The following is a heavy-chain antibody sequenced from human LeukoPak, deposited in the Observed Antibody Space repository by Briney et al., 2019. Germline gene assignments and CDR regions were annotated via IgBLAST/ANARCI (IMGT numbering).Heavy chain of an antibody. D-gene: IGHD5-18*01. Sequence: PPETLSLTCTVSGYSISSGYYWGWIRQPPGKGLEWIGSIYHSGSTYYNPSLKSRVTISVDTSKNQFSLKLSSVTAADTAVYYCAREGHSYGYAYWGQGTLVTVSS. CDR2: IYHSGST. J-gene: IGHJ4*02. V-gene: IGHV4-38-2*02. CDR3: AREGHSYGYAY. CDR1: GYSISSGYY.